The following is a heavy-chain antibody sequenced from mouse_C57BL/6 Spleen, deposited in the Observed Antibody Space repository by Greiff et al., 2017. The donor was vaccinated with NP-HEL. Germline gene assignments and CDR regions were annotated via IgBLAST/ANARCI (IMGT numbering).Heavy chain of an antibody. CDR2: ISYDGSN. CDR3: ACVITTEDYFDY. V-gene: IGHV3-6*01. Sequence: EVHLVESGPGLVKPSQSLSLTCSVTGYSITSGYYWNWIRQFPGNKLEWMGYISYDGSNNYNPSLKNRISITRDTSKNQLFLKLNSVTTEDTATYFCACVITTEDYFDYWGQGTTLTVSS. D-gene: IGHD1-1*01. CDR1: GYSITSGYY. J-gene: IGHJ2*01.